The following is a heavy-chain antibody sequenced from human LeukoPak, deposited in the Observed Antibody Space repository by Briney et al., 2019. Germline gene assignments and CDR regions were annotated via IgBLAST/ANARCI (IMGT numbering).Heavy chain of an antibody. Sequence: GGSLRLSCEASGFRFGGFWMNWVRQAPGKGPERVANINQDGSEKLYVDSVKGRFTISRDNAKNSLYLQMNSLRVEDTAVYYCTRDVRQAYDIWGHGTMVTVSS. CDR3: TRDVRQAYDI. CDR1: GFRFGGFW. J-gene: IGHJ3*02. V-gene: IGHV3-7*01. D-gene: IGHD3-16*01. CDR2: INQDGSEK.